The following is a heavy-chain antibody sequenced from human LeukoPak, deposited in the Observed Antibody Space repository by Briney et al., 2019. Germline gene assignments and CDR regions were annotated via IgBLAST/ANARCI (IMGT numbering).Heavy chain of an antibody. CDR2: ISTSGSYI. V-gene: IGHV3-21*01. J-gene: IGHJ5*02. D-gene: IGHD3-10*01. Sequence: GGSLRLSCAASGLTFSNYNMNWVRQAPGKGLEWVSSISTSGSYIYYANSMKGRFTISRDNAKNSLYVQMNSLRVEDSAVYYCATDLIHYYASGAKTWGQGTLVTVSS. CDR1: GLTFSNYN. CDR3: ATDLIHYYASGAKT.